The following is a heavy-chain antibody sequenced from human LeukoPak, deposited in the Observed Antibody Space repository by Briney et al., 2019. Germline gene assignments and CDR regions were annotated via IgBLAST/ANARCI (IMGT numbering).Heavy chain of an antibody. CDR2: IRYEGSHK. J-gene: IGHJ4*02. V-gene: IGHV3-30*02. Sequence: PGGSLRLSCGASGFTFSSHGMHWVRQAPARALEWVAFIRYEGSHKYYADRVKGRLTISRDNSKTTLYLKMNSLRAEDTAVYYCAREDPGCSGASGYWGQGTLVTVSS. CDR3: AREDPGCSGASGY. D-gene: IGHD3-10*02. CDR1: GFTFSSHG.